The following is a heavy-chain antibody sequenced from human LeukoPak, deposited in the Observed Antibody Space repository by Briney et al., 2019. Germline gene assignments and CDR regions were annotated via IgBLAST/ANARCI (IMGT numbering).Heavy chain of an antibody. J-gene: IGHJ5*02. V-gene: IGHV3-48*02. CDR1: GFIFSNYG. Sequence: GGSLRLSCAASGFIFSNYGMNWVRQAPGKGLEWISYISGSSRLIHQAESVKGRFTSSRDNAKNLVSLQMSSLRDEDTAVYYCARGSEHLDNWFDPWGQGTLVTVSS. CDR3: ARGSEHLDNWFDP. D-gene: IGHD1-14*01. CDR2: ISGSSRLI.